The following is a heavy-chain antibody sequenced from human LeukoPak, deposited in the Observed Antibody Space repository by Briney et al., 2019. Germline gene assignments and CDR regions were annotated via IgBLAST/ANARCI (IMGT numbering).Heavy chain of an antibody. CDR1: GFTFNTYG. D-gene: IGHD3-16*01. J-gene: IGHJ6*02. CDR3: ARGGGLDV. CDR2: INHNGNVN. Sequence: GRSLRLSCAASGFTFNTYGMNWARQAPGKGLEWVASINHNGNVNYYVDSVKGRFTISRDNAKNSLYLQMSNLRAEDTAVYFCARGGGLDVWGQGATVTVSS. V-gene: IGHV3-7*03.